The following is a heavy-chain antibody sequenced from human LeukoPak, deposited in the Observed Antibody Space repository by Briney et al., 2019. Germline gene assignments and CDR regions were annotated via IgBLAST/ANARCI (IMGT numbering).Heavy chain of an antibody. Sequence: GGSLRLSCAASGFTFSGYAMSWVRQAPGKGLEWVSAISVSGTSTYYADSVKGRFTISRDNSKNTLYLQMNSLRAEDTAVYYCAKAYSSSWYDGGWFDPWGQRTLVTVSS. V-gene: IGHV3-23*01. CDR1: GFTFSGYA. CDR3: AKAYSSSWYDGGWFDP. J-gene: IGHJ5*02. D-gene: IGHD6-13*01. CDR2: ISVSGTST.